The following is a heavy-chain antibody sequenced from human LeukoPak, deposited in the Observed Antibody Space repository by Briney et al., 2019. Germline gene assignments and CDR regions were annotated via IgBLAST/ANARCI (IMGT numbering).Heavy chain of an antibody. D-gene: IGHD6-6*01. Sequence: ASVKVSCKVSGYTLTELSMHWVRQAPGKGLEWMGGFDPEDGETIYAQKFQGRVTMTEDTSTDTAYMELSSLRSEDTAVYYCATGPPRQLLRYYYYYMDVWGKGTTVTVSS. CDR1: GYTLTELS. J-gene: IGHJ6*03. CDR3: ATGPPRQLLRYYYYYMDV. V-gene: IGHV1-24*01. CDR2: FDPEDGET.